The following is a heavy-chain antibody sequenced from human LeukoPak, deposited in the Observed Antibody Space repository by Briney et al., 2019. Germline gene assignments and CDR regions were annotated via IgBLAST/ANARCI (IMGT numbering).Heavy chain of an antibody. D-gene: IGHD2-21*02. CDR2: ISRSSITI. Sequence: GGSLRLSCAASGFSFSSYNMNWVRQAPGKGLEWVSYISRSSITIYYADSLKGRFIVSRDNGKNSLYLQMNSLRDEDTAVYYCARDRYCGGDCYSDGLDIWGQGTMVAVSS. V-gene: IGHV3-48*02. CDR3: ARDRYCGGDCYSDGLDI. J-gene: IGHJ3*02. CDR1: GFSFSSYN.